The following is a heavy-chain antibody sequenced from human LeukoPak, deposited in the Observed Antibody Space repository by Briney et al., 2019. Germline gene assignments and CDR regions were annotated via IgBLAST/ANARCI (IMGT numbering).Heavy chain of an antibody. D-gene: IGHD3-22*01. J-gene: IGHJ3*02. CDR1: GFTFSDYY. CDR2: ISSSGSTI. CDR3: AREIKRRDFTMISTPAFDI. V-gene: IGHV3-11*01. Sequence: GGSLRLSCAASGFTFSDYYMSRIRQAPGKGLEWVSYISSSGSTIYYADSVKGRFTISRDNAKNSLYLQMNSLRAEDTAVYYCAREIKRRDFTMISTPAFDIWGQGTMVTVSS.